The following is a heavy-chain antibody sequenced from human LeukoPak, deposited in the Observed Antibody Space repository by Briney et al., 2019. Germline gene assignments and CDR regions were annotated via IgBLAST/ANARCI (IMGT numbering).Heavy chain of an antibody. CDR1: GYTFTGYY. D-gene: IGHD3-10*01. Sequence: ASVKVSCKASGYTFTGYYMHWVRQASGQGLEWMGWMHPNSGNTGYAQKFQGRVSMTRDTSISTAYLGLTSLRSEDTAVYYCARMDYGGGGSGNWFDPWGQGTLVTVSS. CDR2: MHPNSGNT. CDR3: ARMDYGGGGSGNWFDP. V-gene: IGHV1-8*02. J-gene: IGHJ5*02.